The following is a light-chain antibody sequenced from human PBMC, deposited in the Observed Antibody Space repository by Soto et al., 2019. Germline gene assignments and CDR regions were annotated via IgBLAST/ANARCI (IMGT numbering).Light chain of an antibody. J-gene: IGLJ1*01. CDR2: EDI. CDR1: SSDVGSYNL. V-gene: IGLV2-23*01. Sequence: QSALTQPASVSGSPGQSITISCTGTSSDVGSYNLVSWYQQHPGKAPKVMIYEDIKRPSGVSNRFSGSKSDNTASLTISGLQAEDEADYYYCSYADSSTYVFGTGTKVTVL. CDR3: CSYADSSTYV.